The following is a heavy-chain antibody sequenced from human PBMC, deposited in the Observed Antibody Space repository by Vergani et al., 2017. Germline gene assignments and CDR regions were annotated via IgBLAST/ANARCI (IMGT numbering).Heavy chain of an antibody. J-gene: IGHJ3*02. CDR3: ATSGSYYRRDAFDI. V-gene: IGHV4-4*07. Sequence: QVQLQESGPGLVKPSETLSLTCTVSGGSISSYYWSWIRQPAGKGLEWIGRIYTSGSTNYNPSLKSRVTMSVDTSKNQFSLKLSSVTAADTAGYYCATSGSYYRRDAFDIWGQGTMVTVSS. D-gene: IGHD1-26*01. CDR1: GGSISSYY. CDR2: IYTSGST.